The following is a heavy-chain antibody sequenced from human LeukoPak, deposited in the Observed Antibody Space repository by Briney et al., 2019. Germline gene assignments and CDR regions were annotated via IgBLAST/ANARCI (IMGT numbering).Heavy chain of an antibody. Sequence: SETLSLTCTVSGGSISSGSYYWSWIRQPAGKGLEWIGRTYTSGSTNYNPSLKSRVTISVDTSKNQFSLKLSSVTAADTAVYYCARVSGTVDYWGQGTLVTVSS. CDR2: TYTSGST. J-gene: IGHJ4*02. D-gene: IGHD1-26*01. V-gene: IGHV4-61*02. CDR1: GGSISSGSYY. CDR3: ARVSGTVDY.